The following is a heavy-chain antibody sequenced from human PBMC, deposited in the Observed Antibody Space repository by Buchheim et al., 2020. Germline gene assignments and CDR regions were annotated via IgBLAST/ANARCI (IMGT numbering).Heavy chain of an antibody. CDR1: GFDFSGCG. CDR2: ISSDGNKR. Sequence: QVHLVESGGGVVQPGRSLRLSCAASGFDFSGCGMHWGRKAPGKGLEWVAVISSDGNKRYYADSVNGRLPISGANFGNRLYLQMDSLWPEDTAVYYCAKDLSGSYWSADHWGQGTL. V-gene: IGHV3-30*18. D-gene: IGHD1-26*01. J-gene: IGHJ5*02. CDR3: AKDLSGSYWSADH.